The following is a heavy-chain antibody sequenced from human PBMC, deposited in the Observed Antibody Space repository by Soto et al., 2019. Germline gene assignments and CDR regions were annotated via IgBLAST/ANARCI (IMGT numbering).Heavy chain of an antibody. J-gene: IGHJ1*01. CDR2: IYHSGST. Sequence: SETLSLTCAVSGGSISSGGYSWSWIRQPPGKGLEWIGYIYHSGSTYYNPSLKSRVTISVDRSKNQFSLKLSSVTAADTAVYYCASARQYYYDSSGYSAECFQHWGQGTLVTVSS. D-gene: IGHD3-22*01. CDR3: ASARQYYYDSSGYSAECFQH. CDR1: GGSISSGGYS. V-gene: IGHV4-30-2*01.